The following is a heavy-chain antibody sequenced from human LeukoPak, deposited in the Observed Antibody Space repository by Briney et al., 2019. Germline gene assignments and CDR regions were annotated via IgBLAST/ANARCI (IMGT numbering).Heavy chain of an antibody. CDR2: INPNSGGT. CDR1: GYTFTGYY. V-gene: IGHV1-2*02. D-gene: IGHD5-12*01. CDR3: ARVGVATGSHWFDP. J-gene: IGHJ5*02. Sequence: ASVKVSFKASGYTFTGYYMHWVRQAPGQGLEWMGWINPNSGGTNYAQKFQGRVTMTRDTSISTAYMELSRLRSDDTAVYYCARVGVATGSHWFDPWGQGTLVTVSS.